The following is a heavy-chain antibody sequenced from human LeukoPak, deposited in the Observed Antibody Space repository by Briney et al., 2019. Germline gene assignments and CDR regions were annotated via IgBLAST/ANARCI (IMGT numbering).Heavy chain of an antibody. Sequence: PSETLSLTCTVSGGSISSGDYYWSWIRQPAGKGLEWIGRIYTSGSTNYNPSLKSRVTMSVDTSKNQFSLKLSSVTAADTAVYYCARDTYYYGSGSYYNFDYWGQGTLVTVSS. CDR3: ARDTYYYGSGSYYNFDY. J-gene: IGHJ4*02. D-gene: IGHD3-10*01. CDR2: IYTSGST. V-gene: IGHV4-61*02. CDR1: GGSISSGDYY.